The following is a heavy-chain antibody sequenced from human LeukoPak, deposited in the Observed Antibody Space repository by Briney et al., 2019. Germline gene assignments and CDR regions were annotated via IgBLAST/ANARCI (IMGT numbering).Heavy chain of an antibody. Sequence: PGGSLRLSCAVSGFTFSDYWMSWVRQAPGKGLEWVSSISGSGGNTYYADSVKGRFTISRDNSKNTLYLQMNSLRADDTAVYYCAKGGSGYYGSGSYYYYYHMDVWGKGTTVTVSS. J-gene: IGHJ6*03. V-gene: IGHV3-23*01. CDR1: GFTFSDYW. D-gene: IGHD3-10*01. CDR3: AKGGSGYYGSGSYYYYYHMDV. CDR2: ISGSGGNT.